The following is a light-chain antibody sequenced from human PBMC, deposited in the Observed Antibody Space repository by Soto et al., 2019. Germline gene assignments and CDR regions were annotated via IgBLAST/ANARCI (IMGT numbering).Light chain of an antibody. CDR1: QSISIY. J-gene: IGKJ2*01. CDR3: QQYDSYPYT. Sequence: DIQMTQSPSSLSASVGDRVTITCRASQSISIYLNWYQQKPGKAPKLLIYAASSLQSGVPSRFSGSGSGTDFTLTISSLQPEDFATYYCQQYDSYPYTFGQGTKLELK. V-gene: IGKV1-39*01. CDR2: AAS.